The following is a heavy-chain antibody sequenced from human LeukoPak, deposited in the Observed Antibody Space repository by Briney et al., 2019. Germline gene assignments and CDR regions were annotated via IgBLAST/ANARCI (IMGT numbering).Heavy chain of an antibody. J-gene: IGHJ4*02. CDR1: GGSISSGDYY. Sequence: SQTLSLTCTVSGGSISSGDYYWSWIRQPPGKGLEWIGYIYYSGSTYYNLSLKSRVTISVDTSKNQFSLKLSSVTAADTAVYYCARAPRFYYFDYWGQGTLVTVSS. V-gene: IGHV4-30-4*01. CDR2: IYYSGST. CDR3: ARAPRFYYFDY.